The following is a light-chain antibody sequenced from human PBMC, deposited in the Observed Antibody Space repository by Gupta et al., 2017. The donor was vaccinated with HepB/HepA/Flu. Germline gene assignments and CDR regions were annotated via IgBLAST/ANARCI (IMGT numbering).Light chain of an antibody. V-gene: IGLV2-14*03. CDR2: DVS. Sequence: SPLPQPASVSGSPRQSITISCTGTSGDVGGYNYVYWDQQHPGEAHKLVIYDVSKRPAGIANRFSGSKAGNTASLSISGRQEEDEADYYGSSYTNRNNQVFGTGTKVTVL. CDR3: SSYTNRNNQV. J-gene: IGLJ1*01. CDR1: SGDVGGYNY.